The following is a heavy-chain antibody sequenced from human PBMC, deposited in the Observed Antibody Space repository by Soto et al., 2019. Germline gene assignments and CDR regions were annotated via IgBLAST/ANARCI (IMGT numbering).Heavy chain of an antibody. V-gene: IGHV3-23*01. Sequence: EVQLLESGGGLVQPGGSLRLSCAASGFTFSNFDMSWVRQAPGKGLEWVSGISTSGGTTYYADSVKGRFTSSRDNSKNTLYLQRPSLRAEATALYYCATGTAAPALWGQGTLVPVSS. CDR3: ATGTAAPAL. CDR2: ISTSGGTT. D-gene: IGHD6-13*01. CDR1: GFTFSNFD. J-gene: IGHJ1*01.